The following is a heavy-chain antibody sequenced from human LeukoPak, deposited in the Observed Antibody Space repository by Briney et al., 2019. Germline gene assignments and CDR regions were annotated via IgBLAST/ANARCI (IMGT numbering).Heavy chain of an antibody. CDR1: GFTFSRYG. CDR3: ARDRETYGANSPFDY. V-gene: IGHV3-33*01. D-gene: IGHD4-23*01. Sequence: GGSLRLSCAASGFTFSRYGMHWVRQAPSKGLEWVAVIWFDGSNKYYADSVKGRFTISRDNSKNTLFLQINSLRAEDTAMYYCARDRETYGANSPFDYWGRGTLVTVSS. J-gene: IGHJ4*02. CDR2: IWFDGSNK.